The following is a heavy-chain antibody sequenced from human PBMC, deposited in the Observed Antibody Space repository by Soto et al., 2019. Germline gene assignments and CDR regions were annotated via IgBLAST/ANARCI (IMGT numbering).Heavy chain of an antibody. V-gene: IGHV3-48*01. J-gene: IGHJ6*02. Sequence: PGGSLRLSCAASGFTFSSYSMNWVRQAPGKGLEWVSYISSSSSTIYYADSVKGRFTISRDNAKNSLYLQMNSLRAEDTAVYYCARDPPNYDFHPVVGGQGPTVTV. CDR1: GFTFSSYS. D-gene: IGHD3-3*01. CDR2: ISSSSSTI. CDR3: ARDPPNYDFHPVV.